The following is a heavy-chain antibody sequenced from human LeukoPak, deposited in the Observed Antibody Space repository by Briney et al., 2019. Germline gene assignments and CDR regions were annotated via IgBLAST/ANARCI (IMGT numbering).Heavy chain of an antibody. D-gene: IGHD3-9*01. CDR3: ESTGYYVYDPYGIDV. CDR2: IYYSGST. V-gene: IGHV4-31*03. Sequence: SEPLSLTCTVSGGSISSGGYYWSWIRQHPGKGLEWIGDIYYSGSTYYNPSLKSRVTISVDTSKNQFSVKLSSVTAAATAVSYCESTGYYVYDPYGIDVWGQGTTVTVSS. J-gene: IGHJ6*02. CDR1: GGSISSGGYY.